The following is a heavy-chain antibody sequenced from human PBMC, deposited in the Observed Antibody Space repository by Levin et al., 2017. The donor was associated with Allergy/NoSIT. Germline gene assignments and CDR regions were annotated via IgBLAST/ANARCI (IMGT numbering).Heavy chain of an antibody. CDR2: IKQEGDDK. J-gene: IGHJ4*02. CDR1: GFTFSSYW. D-gene: IGHD4-17*01. CDR3: ASGPPASYGAQVDY. Sequence: GGSLRLSCAASGFTFSSYWMTWVRQAPGKGLEWVANIKQEGDDKYYVDSVKGRFTISRDNAKNSLYLQMNSLGAEDTAVYYCASGPPASYGAQVDYWAQGPLVTVSS. V-gene: IGHV3-7*02.